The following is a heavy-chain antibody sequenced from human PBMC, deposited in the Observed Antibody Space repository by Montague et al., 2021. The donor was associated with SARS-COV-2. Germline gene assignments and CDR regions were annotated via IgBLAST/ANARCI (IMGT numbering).Heavy chain of an antibody. CDR3: AKDSGSSMDYYYGMDV. CDR2: ISGSGGST. V-gene: IGHV3-23*01. J-gene: IGHJ6*02. Sequence: SLRLSLSASGFTFSSYAMSWVRQAPGKGLEWVSAISGSGGSTYYADSVKGRFTISRDNSKNTLYLQMNSLRAEDTAVYYCAKDSGSSMDYYYGMDVWGQGTTVTVSS. CDR1: GFTFSSYA. D-gene: IGHD1-26*01.